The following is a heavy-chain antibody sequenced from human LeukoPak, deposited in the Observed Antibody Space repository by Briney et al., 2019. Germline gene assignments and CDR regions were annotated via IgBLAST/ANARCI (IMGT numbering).Heavy chain of an antibody. CDR3: ARDKSSADWLDS. Sequence: ASVKVSCKASGYSFTNFYIHWVGQAPGQGLEWMGIINPSGGSTNYAQKFQGRVTMTSDTSASTVYVDLSSLRSEDTAIYYCARDKSSADWLDSWGQGTLVTVSS. CDR2: INPSGGST. D-gene: IGHD3-10*01. CDR1: GYSFTNFY. V-gene: IGHV1-46*01. J-gene: IGHJ5*01.